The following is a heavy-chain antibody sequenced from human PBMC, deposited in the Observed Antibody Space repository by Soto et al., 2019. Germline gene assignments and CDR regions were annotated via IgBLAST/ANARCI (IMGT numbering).Heavy chain of an antibody. CDR3: AKTRVWDLTPDYFDD. Sequence: GGSLRLSCAASGFTFSSYAMSWVRQAPGKGLEWVSAISGSGGSTYYADSVKGRFTISRDNSKNTLYLQMNSLRAEDTAVYYCAKTRVWDLTPDYFDDWGQGTLVTVSS. J-gene: IGHJ4*02. D-gene: IGHD3-16*01. CDR1: GFTFSSYA. CDR2: ISGSGGST. V-gene: IGHV3-23*01.